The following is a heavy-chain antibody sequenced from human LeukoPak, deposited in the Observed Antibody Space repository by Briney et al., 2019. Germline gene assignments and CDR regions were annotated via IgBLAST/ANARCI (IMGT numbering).Heavy chain of an antibody. D-gene: IGHD3-16*01. V-gene: IGHV4-59*01. Sequence: SETLSLTCTVSGGSISSYYWSWIRQPPGKGLEWIGYIYYSGSTSYNPSLKSRVTISVDTSKNQFSLKLTSVTAADTAVYYCARETSQKGAHYMDVWGKGTTVTISS. J-gene: IGHJ6*03. CDR1: GGSISSYY. CDR2: IYYSGST. CDR3: ARETSQKGAHYMDV.